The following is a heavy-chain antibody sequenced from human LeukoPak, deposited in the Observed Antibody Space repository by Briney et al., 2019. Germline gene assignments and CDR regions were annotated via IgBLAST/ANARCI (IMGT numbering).Heavy chain of an antibody. CDR3: ARDCGRWLVREDWFDP. CDR1: GYTLTELS. CDR2: INPNSGGT. Sequence: GASVKVSCKVSGYTLTELSMHWVRQAPGQGLEWMGWINPNSGGTNYAQKFQGRVTMTRDTSISTAYMELSRLRSDDTAVYYCARDCGRWLVREDWFDPWGQGTLVTVSS. D-gene: IGHD6-19*01. V-gene: IGHV1-2*02. J-gene: IGHJ5*02.